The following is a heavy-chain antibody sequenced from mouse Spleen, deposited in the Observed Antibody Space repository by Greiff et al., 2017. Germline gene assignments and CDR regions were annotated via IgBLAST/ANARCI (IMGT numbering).Heavy chain of an antibody. CDR2: ISSGSSTI. D-gene: IGHD2-4*01. CDR3: ARFYYDYGGYYFDY. Sequence: EVKLVESGGGLVKPGGSLKLSCAASGFTFSDYGMHWVRQAPEKGLEWVAYISSGSSTIYYADTVKGRFTISRDNAKNTLFLQMTSLRSEDTAMYYCARFYYDYGGYYFDYWGQGTTLTVSS. V-gene: IGHV5-17*01. J-gene: IGHJ2*01. CDR1: GFTFSDYG.